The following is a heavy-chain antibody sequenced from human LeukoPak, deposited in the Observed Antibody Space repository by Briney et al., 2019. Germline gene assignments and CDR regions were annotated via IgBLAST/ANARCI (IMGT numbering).Heavy chain of an antibody. Sequence: GGSLRLSCAASGFTFSSYAMNWVRQAPGKGLEWVSSISSSSSYIYYADSVKGRFTISRDNAKNSLYLQMNSLRAEDTAVYYCARDTVEYCSSTSCSFDYWGQGTLVTVSS. J-gene: IGHJ4*02. V-gene: IGHV3-21*01. D-gene: IGHD2-2*01. CDR3: ARDTVEYCSSTSCSFDY. CDR2: ISSSSSYI. CDR1: GFTFSSYA.